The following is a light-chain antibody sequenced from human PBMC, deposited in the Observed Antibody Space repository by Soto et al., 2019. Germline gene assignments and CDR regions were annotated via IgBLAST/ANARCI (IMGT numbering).Light chain of an antibody. V-gene: IGKV3-15*01. CDR2: GAS. Sequence: EIVMTQSPATLSVSPGERATLSCRASQSVSSNLAWYQQKPGQAPRLLIYGASTRATGIPVRYSGSGSGTEFTLTIGSLQSEDFAVYYCQQYINWWTFGQGTKVEIK. J-gene: IGKJ1*01. CDR3: QQYINWWT. CDR1: QSVSSN.